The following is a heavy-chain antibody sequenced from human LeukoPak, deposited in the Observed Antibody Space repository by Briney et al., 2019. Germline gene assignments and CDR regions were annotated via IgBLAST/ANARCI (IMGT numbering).Heavy chain of an antibody. CDR2: INPSGGST. V-gene: IGHV1-46*01. CDR3: ARRDLYYYGSAPFSY. Sequence: ASVKVSCKASGYTFTSYYMHWVRQAPGQGLEWMGIINPSGGSTSYAQKFQGRVTTTRDTSTSTVYMELSSLRSEDTAVYYCARRDLYYYGSAPFSYWGQGTLVTVSS. D-gene: IGHD3-10*01. CDR1: GYTFTSYY. J-gene: IGHJ4*02.